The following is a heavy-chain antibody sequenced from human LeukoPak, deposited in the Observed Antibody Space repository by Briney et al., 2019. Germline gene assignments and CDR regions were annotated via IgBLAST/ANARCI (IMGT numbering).Heavy chain of an antibody. CDR1: GFTFNNYA. D-gene: IGHD2-2*01. V-gene: IGHV3-23*01. Sequence: GGSPRLSCAGSGFTFNNYAMSWVRRAPRKGLEWVSTIMIGGDGKHYADSVKGRFTISRDRSESTLFLQMDDLRADDTAVYYCVRAAPQNCYPSSCSLFDEWGQGTLVTVSS. J-gene: IGHJ4*02. CDR2: IMIGGDGK. CDR3: VRAAPQNCYPSSCSLFDE.